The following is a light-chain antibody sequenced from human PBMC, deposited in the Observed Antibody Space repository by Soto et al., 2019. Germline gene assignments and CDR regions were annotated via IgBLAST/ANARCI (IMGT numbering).Light chain of an antibody. J-gene: IGLJ1*01. CDR1: SSDVGDYKY. CDR2: EVS. Sequence: QSVLSQPASVSGSPGQSITISCTGTSSDVGDYKYVSWYQHQPGEAPKLIIYEVSNRPSGVSNRFSGSKSGNTASLTISGIQTEDEADYYCGSITSSSTSVFGTGTQLTVL. CDR3: GSITSSSTSV. V-gene: IGLV2-14*01.